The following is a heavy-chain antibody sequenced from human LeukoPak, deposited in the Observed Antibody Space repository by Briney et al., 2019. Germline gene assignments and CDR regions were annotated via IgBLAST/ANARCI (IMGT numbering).Heavy chain of an antibody. D-gene: IGHD3-10*01. V-gene: IGHV1-69*13. CDR3: AIGGPVRGSGLQDYYMDV. CDR2: IIPIFGTA. J-gene: IGHJ6*03. Sequence: SVKVSCKASGGTFSSYAISWVRQAPGQGLEWMGGIIPIFGTANYAQKFQGRVTITADESTSTAYMELSSLRSEDTAVYYCAIGGPVRGSGLQDYYMDVWGKGTTVTISS. CDR1: GGTFSSYA.